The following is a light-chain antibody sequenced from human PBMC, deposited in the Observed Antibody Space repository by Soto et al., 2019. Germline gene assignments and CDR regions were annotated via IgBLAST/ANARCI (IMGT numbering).Light chain of an antibody. CDR2: GAS. CDR3: QQYNNWPPRYT. CDR1: QSVSSN. J-gene: IGKJ2*01. Sequence: EIVMTQSPATLSVSPGERATLSCRASQSVSSNLAWYQQKPGQAPRLLIYGASTRATGIPARFSGSGSGTEFTLTISSRQSEDFAVCYCQQYNNWPPRYTFGEGTKLEIK. V-gene: IGKV3-15*01.